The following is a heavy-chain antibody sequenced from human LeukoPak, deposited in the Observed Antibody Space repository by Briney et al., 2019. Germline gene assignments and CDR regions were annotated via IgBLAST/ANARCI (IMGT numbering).Heavy chain of an antibody. V-gene: IGHV4-30-2*01. CDR1: GGSISSGFYS. J-gene: IGHJ2*01. D-gene: IGHD3-3*01. Sequence: PSETLSLTCTVSGGSISSGFYSWSWIRQPPGKGLEWIGYIFHTGSTYYNPSLKSRVTISLDRSKNQFSLRLSSVTAADTAVYYCARGIFGNYADPRKYWYFDLWGRGTLVTVSS. CDR3: ARGIFGNYADPRKYWYFDL. CDR2: IFHTGST.